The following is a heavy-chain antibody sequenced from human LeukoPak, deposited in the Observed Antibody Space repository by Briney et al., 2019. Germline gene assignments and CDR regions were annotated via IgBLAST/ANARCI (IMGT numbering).Heavy chain of an antibody. CDR3: ARGDRTVTPFGFDY. V-gene: IGHV4-34*01. D-gene: IGHD4-11*01. CDR1: GGSFSGYY. CDR2: INHSGST. Sequence: SETLSLTCAVYGGSFSGYYWSWIRQPPGKGLEWIGEINHSGSTNYNPSLKSRVTISVDTSKNQSSLKLSSVTAADTAVYYCARGDRTVTPFGFDYWGQGTLVTVSS. J-gene: IGHJ4*02.